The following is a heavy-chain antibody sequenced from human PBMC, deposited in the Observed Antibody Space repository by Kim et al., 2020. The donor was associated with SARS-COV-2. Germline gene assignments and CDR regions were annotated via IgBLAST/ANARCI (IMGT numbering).Heavy chain of an antibody. CDR1: GGSFSGFY. V-gene: IGHV4-34*01. CDR3: ARRLSNTSGSGSPYFDL. CDR2: INNSGRT. D-gene: IGHD3-10*01. Sequence: SETLSLTCAVYGGSFSGFYWSWIRQPPGRGLEWIGEINNSGRTNYNPSLKSRVTISVDTSKNQFSLKLTSVTAADTAVYYCARRLSNTSGSGSPYFDLWG. J-gene: IGHJ2*01.